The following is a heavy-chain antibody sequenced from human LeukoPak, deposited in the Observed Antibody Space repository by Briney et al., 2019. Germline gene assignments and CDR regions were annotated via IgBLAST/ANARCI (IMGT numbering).Heavy chain of an antibody. J-gene: IGHJ4*02. Sequence: PSETLSLTCAVYGGSFSGYYWSWIRQPPGKGLEWIGEINHSGSTNYNPSLKSRVTISVDTSKNQFSLKLSSVTAADTAVYYCARELAINLQIAAAGLWGQGTLVTVSS. CDR3: ARELAINLQIAAAGL. D-gene: IGHD6-13*01. CDR1: GGSFSGYY. CDR2: INHSGST. V-gene: IGHV4-34*01.